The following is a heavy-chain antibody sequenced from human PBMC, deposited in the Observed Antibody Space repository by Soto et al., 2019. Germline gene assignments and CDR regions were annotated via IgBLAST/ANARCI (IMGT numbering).Heavy chain of an antibody. D-gene: IGHD4-17*01. Sequence: QVQLQESGPGLVKPSETLSLTCTVSGSSISPYYWSWIRQSPGKGLEWLGSIYYSGSTKYNPSLRSRITISVDTTNKQFALRLRSVTAADTAVYYCVRVGGYYGDYPNFDYWGQGTLVTVSP. CDR2: IYYSGST. J-gene: IGHJ4*02. CDR1: GSSISPYY. CDR3: VRVGGYYGDYPNFDY. V-gene: IGHV4-59*01.